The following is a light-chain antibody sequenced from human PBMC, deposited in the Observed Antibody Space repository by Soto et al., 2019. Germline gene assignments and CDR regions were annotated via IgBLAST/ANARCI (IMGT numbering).Light chain of an antibody. Sequence: QSALTQPPSASGTPGQRVIISCSGSSSNIGSNYVYWYQQLPGTAPKLLIYRNNQRPSGVPDRFSGSKSGTSASLAISGLRSEDEADYYCAAWDDSLSGPVFGGGTKLTVL. J-gene: IGLJ2*01. CDR3: AAWDDSLSGPV. CDR1: SSNIGSNY. CDR2: RNN. V-gene: IGLV1-47*01.